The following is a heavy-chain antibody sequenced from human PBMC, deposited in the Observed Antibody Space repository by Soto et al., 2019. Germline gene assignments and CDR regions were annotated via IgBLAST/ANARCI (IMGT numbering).Heavy chain of an antibody. CDR1: GGSISSGGYY. V-gene: IGHV4-31*03. Sequence: LSLTCTVSGGSISSGGYYWSWIRQHPGKGLEWIGYIYYSGSTYYNPSLKSRVTISVDTSKNQFSLKLSSVTAADTAVYYCARDQNYDFWSGYSWFDPWGQGTLVTVSS. D-gene: IGHD3-3*01. CDR2: IYYSGST. CDR3: ARDQNYDFWSGYSWFDP. J-gene: IGHJ5*02.